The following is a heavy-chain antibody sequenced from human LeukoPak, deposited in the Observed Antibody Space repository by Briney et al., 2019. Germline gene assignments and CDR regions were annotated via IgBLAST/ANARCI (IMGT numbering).Heavy chain of an antibody. CDR2: VFYGGTT. V-gene: IGHV4-39*01. Sequence: ASETLSLTCTVSGGSFSSSGSFWGWIRQPPGKGLEWIGSVFYGGTTYYNPSLKSRVTVSADMSKNQFSLTLGSVTAADTAVYYCAKHLGTYFQFVFDYWGQGTLVTVSS. CDR1: GGSFSSSGSF. CDR3: AKHLGTYFQFVFDY. D-gene: IGHD1-26*01. J-gene: IGHJ4*02.